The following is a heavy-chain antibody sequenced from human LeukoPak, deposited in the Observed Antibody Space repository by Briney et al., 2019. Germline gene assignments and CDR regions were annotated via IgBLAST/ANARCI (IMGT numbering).Heavy chain of an antibody. D-gene: IGHD1-26*01. Sequence: GGSLRLSCAASGFTFSSYAMSWVRQAPGKGPEWVSAISGSGGNTYYADSAKRRFTISRDNSKNTLYLQMNSLRAEDTAVYYCAREVVGATSGDYWGQGTLVTVSS. V-gene: IGHV3-23*01. CDR1: GFTFSSYA. CDR3: AREVVGATSGDY. J-gene: IGHJ4*02. CDR2: ISGSGGNT.